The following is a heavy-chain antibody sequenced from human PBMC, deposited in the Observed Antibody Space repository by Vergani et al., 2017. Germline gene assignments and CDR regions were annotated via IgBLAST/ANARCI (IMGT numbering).Heavy chain of an antibody. D-gene: IGHD3/OR15-3a*01. CDR1: GFTFDDYA. J-gene: IGHJ3*02. Sequence: EVQLVESGGGLVQPGRSLRLSCAASGFTFDDYAMHWVRQAPGKGLEWVSGISWNSGSIGYADSVKGRFTISRDNAKNSLYLQMNSLRAEDTAVYYCARDLRGLRFWAGAFDIWGQGTMVTVSS. V-gene: IGHV3-9*01. CDR2: ISWNSGSI. CDR3: ARDLRGLRFWAGAFDI.